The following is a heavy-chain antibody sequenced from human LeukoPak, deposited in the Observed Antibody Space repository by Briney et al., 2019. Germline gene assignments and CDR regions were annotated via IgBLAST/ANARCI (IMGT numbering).Heavy chain of an antibody. D-gene: IGHD2-2*01. CDR2: ISSSSSYI. J-gene: IGHJ6*03. V-gene: IGHV3-21*04. Sequence: GGSLRLSCAASGFTFSSYSMNWVRQAPGKGLEWVSSISSSSSYIYYADSVKGRFTISRDNSENTLHLQMNSLRVDDTAIYYCAKGITSCIGTSCYQINYYYYMDVWGKGTTVTVFS. CDR3: AKGITSCIGTSCYQINYYYYMDV. CDR1: GFTFSSYS.